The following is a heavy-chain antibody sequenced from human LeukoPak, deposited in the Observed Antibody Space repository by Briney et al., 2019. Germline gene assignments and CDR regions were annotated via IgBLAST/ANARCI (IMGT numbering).Heavy chain of an antibody. D-gene: IGHD6-13*01. CDR1: GVSISSSTYY. CDR2: IYNSGST. CDR3: ARELAAGTDY. Sequence: SETLSLTCTVSGVSISSSTYYWVWIRQPPGKGLEWIGSIYNSGSTSYNPSLQSRVTISVDTSNNQFSLKLTSVTAADTAVYYCARELAAGTDYWGQGTLVTVSS. V-gene: IGHV4-39*07. J-gene: IGHJ4*02.